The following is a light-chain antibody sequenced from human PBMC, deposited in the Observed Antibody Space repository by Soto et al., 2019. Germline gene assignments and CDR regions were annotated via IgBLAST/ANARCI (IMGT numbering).Light chain of an antibody. Sequence: EIVLTQSPGTLSLSPGERATLSCRASQSVSSSYLAWYQQKPGQAPRLLIYGASSRATGIPDRFSGSGSGTDFTLSISRLEPEDFAIYYCHQYGSPPQTFGQGIRVEVK. CDR1: QSVSSSY. CDR2: GAS. J-gene: IGKJ1*01. CDR3: HQYGSPPQT. V-gene: IGKV3-20*01.